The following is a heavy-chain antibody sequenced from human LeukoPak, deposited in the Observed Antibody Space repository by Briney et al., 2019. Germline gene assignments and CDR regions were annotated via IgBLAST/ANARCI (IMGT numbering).Heavy chain of an antibody. CDR3: ARRYYSDSSGYSY. J-gene: IGHJ4*02. V-gene: IGHV3-11*04. CDR2: ISGNSRTI. Sequence: GGSLRLSCAASGFTFSDYYMSWIRQAPGRGLEWVSYISGNSRTIYYADSVKGRFTISRDNAKNSLYLQMNSLRAEDTAVYHCARRYYSDSSGYSYWGQGTLVTVSS. D-gene: IGHD3-22*01. CDR1: GFTFSDYY.